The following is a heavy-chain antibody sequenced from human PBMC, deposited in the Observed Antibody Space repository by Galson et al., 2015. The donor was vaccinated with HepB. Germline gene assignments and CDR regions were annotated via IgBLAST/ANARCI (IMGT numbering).Heavy chain of an antibody. CDR1: GGTFSVYA. Sequence: SVKVSCKASGGTFSVYAVTWVRQAPGEGLEWMGGIIPIYGTANYAQKFQRRVTITADESTSTAYMVLSSLRSEDTAIYYCARGFCTGGRCHGLLPYGMDVWGQGTTVTVSS. CDR3: ARGFCTGGRCHGLLPYGMDV. D-gene: IGHD2-8*02. CDR2: IIPIYGTA. V-gene: IGHV1-69*13. J-gene: IGHJ6*02.